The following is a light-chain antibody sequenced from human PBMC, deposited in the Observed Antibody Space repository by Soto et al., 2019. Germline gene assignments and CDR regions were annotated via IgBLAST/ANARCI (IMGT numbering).Light chain of an antibody. CDR1: QSVYKNF. CDR2: GAS. J-gene: IGKJ4*01. CDR3: QQYCSSPPT. Sequence: DIVLTQSPGTLSLSPGERATLSCRASQSVYKNFLAWYQQKPGQAPRLLINGASNRATGIPDRFSGSGSGTDFSLTIDRLEPEDFAVYFCQQYCSSPPTFGGGTKVAIK. V-gene: IGKV3-20*01.